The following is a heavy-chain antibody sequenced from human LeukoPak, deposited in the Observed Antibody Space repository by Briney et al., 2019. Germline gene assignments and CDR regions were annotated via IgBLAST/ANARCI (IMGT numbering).Heavy chain of an antibody. D-gene: IGHD4-17*01. CDR2: ISSNGIYT. J-gene: IGHJ3*01. V-gene: IGHV3-64*01. CDR1: GFTFSDYG. Sequence: GGSLGLSCAASGFTFSDYGMYWVRQAPGKGLEHVSGISSNGIYTYYANSVKGRFTISRDNSKNTLFLQMGSLRAEDMAVYYCARGPTVITFNAFDVWGQGTMVTVSS. CDR3: ARGPTVITFNAFDV.